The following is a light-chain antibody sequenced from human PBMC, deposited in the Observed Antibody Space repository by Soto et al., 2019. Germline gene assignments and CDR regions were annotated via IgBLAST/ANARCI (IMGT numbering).Light chain of an antibody. J-gene: IGKJ1*01. V-gene: IGKV3-20*01. CDR2: GAF. CDR3: QQYSSSPTWT. Sequence: EIVMTQSPGTLSLSPGETATLSCRASQSISSNFLAWYQQKPGQAPRLLIYGAFSRATGIPDRFSGSGSGTDFTLTITRLEPEDFAVYYCQQYSSSPTWTFGQGTKVDIK. CDR1: QSISSNF.